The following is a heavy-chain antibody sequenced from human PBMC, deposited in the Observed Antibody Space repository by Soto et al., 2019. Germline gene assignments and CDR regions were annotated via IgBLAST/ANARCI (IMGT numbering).Heavy chain of an antibody. V-gene: IGHV1-24*01. CDR3: ATHHASITIFGVVTYFDY. CDR2: FDPEDGET. J-gene: IGHJ4*02. D-gene: IGHD3-3*01. Sequence: GASVKVSCEVSGYTLTELSMHWVRQAPGKGLEWMGGFDPEDGETIYAQKFQGRVTMTEDTSTDTAYMELSSLRSEDTAVYYCATHHASITIFGVVTYFDYWGQGTLVTVSS. CDR1: GYTLTELS.